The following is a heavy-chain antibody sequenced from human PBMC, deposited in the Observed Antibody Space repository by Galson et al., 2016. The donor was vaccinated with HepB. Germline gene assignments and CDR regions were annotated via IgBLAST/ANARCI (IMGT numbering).Heavy chain of an antibody. CDR1: GYRFTSHW. CDR3: ARLTSIDPWLTKTPYSYYEY. D-gene: IGHD2-21*02. J-gene: IGHJ4*02. CDR2: IYPGHSDT. Sequence: QSGAEVKQSGESLRISCKGSGYRFTSHWIAWVRQKPGKGLEWMGVIYPGHSDTTYSPSFQGHVTFSADKSITTAYLHWNSLQASDTALYYCARLTSIDPWLTKTPYSYYEYWGQGTLVTVSS. V-gene: IGHV5-51*01.